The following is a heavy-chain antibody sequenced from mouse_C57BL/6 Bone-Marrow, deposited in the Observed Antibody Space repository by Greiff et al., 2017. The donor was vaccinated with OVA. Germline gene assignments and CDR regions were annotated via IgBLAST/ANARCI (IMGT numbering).Heavy chain of an antibody. CDR1: GYTFTTYP. D-gene: IGHD2-4*01. J-gene: IGHJ3*01. CDR3: ARPGDYDGDWFAY. CDR2: FHPSNDDT. Sequence: QVQLQQSGAELVKPGASVQMSCKASGYTFTTYPIEWMKQNPGKSLEWIGNFHPSNDDTKYNEKFKGKATLTVVKSSSTVYLSLSRLTSDDSAVYYCARPGDYDGDWFAYWGQGTLVTVSA. V-gene: IGHV1-47*01.